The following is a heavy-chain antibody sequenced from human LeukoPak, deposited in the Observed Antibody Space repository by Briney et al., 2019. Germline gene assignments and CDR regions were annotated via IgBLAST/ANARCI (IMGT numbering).Heavy chain of an antibody. CDR1: GYTFTSYD. Sequence: ASVKVSCKASGYTFTSYDINWVRQAPGQGLEWMGWINPNSGGTNYAQKFQGRVTMTRDTSISTAYMELSRLRSDDTAVYYCARVRYSSPNNWFDPWGQGTLVTVS. J-gene: IGHJ5*02. V-gene: IGHV1-2*02. CDR3: ARVRYSSPNNWFDP. CDR2: INPNSGGT. D-gene: IGHD6-13*01.